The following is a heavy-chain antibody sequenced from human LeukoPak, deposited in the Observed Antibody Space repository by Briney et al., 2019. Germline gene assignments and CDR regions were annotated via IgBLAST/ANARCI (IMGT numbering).Heavy chain of an antibody. CDR1: GFTFSSYW. V-gene: IGHV3-7*01. D-gene: IGHD4-17*01. J-gene: IGHJ4*02. Sequence: GGSLRLSCAASGFTFSSYWMTWVRQAPGKGLEWVANIKQDGGAKYYVDSVKGRFTISRDNAKNSLYLQVNGLRAEDTAVYYCARDLGGYGDYLYYFDYWGQGTLVTVSS. CDR2: IKQDGGAK. CDR3: ARDLGGYGDYLYYFDY.